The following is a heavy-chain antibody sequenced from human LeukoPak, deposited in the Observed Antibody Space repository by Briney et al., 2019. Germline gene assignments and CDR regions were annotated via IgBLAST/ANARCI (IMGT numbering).Heavy chain of an antibody. V-gene: IGHV3-21*01. D-gene: IGHD6-13*01. CDR2: ISSSSRYI. Sequence: GGSLRLSCAASGFTFSSYSMTWVRQAPGKGLEWVSSISSSSRYIYYADTMKGRFTISRDNAKNSLYLQMNSLRAEDTAVYYCARAENGYSSSWSYNYYYYMDVWGKGTTVTVSS. J-gene: IGHJ6*03. CDR1: GFTFSSYS. CDR3: ARAENGYSSSWSYNYYYYMDV.